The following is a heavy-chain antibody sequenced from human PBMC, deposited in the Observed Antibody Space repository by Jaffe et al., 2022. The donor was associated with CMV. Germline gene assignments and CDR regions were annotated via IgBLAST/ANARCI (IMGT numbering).Heavy chain of an antibody. CDR2: IYYSGST. Sequence: QVQLQESGPGLVKPSETLSLTCTVSGGSISSYYWSWIRQPPGKGLEWIGYIYYSGSTNYNPSLKSRVTISVDTSKNQFSLKLSSVTAADTAVYYCARSLQDYYGSGSYDYWGQGTLVTVSS. D-gene: IGHD3-10*01. J-gene: IGHJ4*02. CDR1: GGSISSYY. CDR3: ARSLQDYYGSGSYDY. V-gene: IGHV4-59*01.